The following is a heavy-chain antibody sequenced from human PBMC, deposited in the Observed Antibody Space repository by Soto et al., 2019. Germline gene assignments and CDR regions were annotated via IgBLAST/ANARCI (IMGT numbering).Heavy chain of an antibody. J-gene: IGHJ3*02. D-gene: IGHD1-7*01. Sequence: GGSLRLSCAASGFTFSSYAMSWVRQAPGKGLEWVSAISGSGGSTYYADSVKGRFTISRDNSKNTLYLQMNSLRAEDTAVYYCANIKGPWNYLPSFFDISAGIWGQGTMVTVSS. V-gene: IGHV3-23*01. CDR3: ANIKGPWNYLPSFFDISAGI. CDR1: GFTFSSYA. CDR2: ISGSGGST.